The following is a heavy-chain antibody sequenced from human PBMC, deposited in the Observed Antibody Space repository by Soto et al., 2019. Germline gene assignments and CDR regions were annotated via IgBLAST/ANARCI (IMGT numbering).Heavy chain of an antibody. V-gene: IGHV3-23*01. J-gene: IGHJ4*02. D-gene: IGHD3-10*01. Sequence: EVQLLESGGGLAQPGGFLRLSCAASGFTFSTYAMTWVRQAPGKGLEWVSGISSSGGATFYADSVKGRFTISRDNSKNTLYLHMNSLRAEDTAVYYCANDRHGAGSGEPAYWGQGTQVTVSS. CDR3: ANDRHGAGSGEPAY. CDR1: GFTFSTYA. CDR2: ISSSGGAT.